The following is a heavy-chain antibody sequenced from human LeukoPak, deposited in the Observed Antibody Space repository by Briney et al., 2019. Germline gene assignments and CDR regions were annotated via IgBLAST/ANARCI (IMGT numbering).Heavy chain of an antibody. V-gene: IGHV3-30-3*01. D-gene: IGHD2-21*02. CDR1: GXTFRTYA. CDR2: ISSDESYK. Sequence: GGSLRLSCAASGXTFRTYAMHWVRQAPGKGLEWVAVISSDESYKYYADSVKGRFTISRDNSKNTLYLQMDSLKAEGTALYYCAREKSGDDCKFDYWGQGVLVTVSS. CDR3: AREKSGDDCKFDY. J-gene: IGHJ4*02.